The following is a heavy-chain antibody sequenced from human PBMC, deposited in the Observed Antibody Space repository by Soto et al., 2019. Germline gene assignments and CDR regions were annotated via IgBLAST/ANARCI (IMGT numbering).Heavy chain of an antibody. D-gene: IGHD1-26*01. Sequence: SQTLSLTCAVSGYSISSSNWLGWIRQPPGKGLEWIGYIYYSGTTYYNPSLKSRVTMSVDTSNNQFSLKLTSVTAVDTAVYYCARREIQGPIDYWGQGTLVTVSS. CDR1: GYSISSSNW. J-gene: IGHJ4*02. CDR3: ARREIQGPIDY. V-gene: IGHV4-28*01. CDR2: IYYSGTT.